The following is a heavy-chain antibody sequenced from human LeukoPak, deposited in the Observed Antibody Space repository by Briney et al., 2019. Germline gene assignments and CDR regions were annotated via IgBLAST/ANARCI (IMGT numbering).Heavy chain of an antibody. CDR3: AMGYNYGIRWFDY. Sequence: PGGSLRLSCTASGFTFNSYAMSWVRQAPGKGLEWVSAISAGGVSTYYADPVKGRFTISRDTYKNTLYLQTNSLRAEETALYYCAMGYNYGIRWFDYWGQGTLVTASS. CDR2: ISAGGVST. CDR1: GFTFNSYA. V-gene: IGHV3-23*01. J-gene: IGHJ4*02. D-gene: IGHD5-18*01.